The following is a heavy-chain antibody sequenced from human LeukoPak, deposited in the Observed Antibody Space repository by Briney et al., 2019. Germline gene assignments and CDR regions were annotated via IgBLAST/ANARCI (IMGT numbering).Heavy chain of an antibody. CDR2: IYSGGST. V-gene: IGHV3-66*01. D-gene: IGHD3-16*01. CDR1: GFTVSSYY. J-gene: IGHJ3*02. CDR3: ARDVGWGARAFEI. Sequence: GGSLRLSCAASGFTVSSYYMSWVRQALGKGLEWVSVIYSGGSTYYADSVKGRFTISRDDSKNTLYLQMNSLRAEDTAVYYCARDVGWGARAFEIWGQGTMVTVSS.